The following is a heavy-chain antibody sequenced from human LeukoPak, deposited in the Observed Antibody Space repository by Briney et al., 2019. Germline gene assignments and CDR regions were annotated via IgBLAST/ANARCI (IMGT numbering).Heavy chain of an antibody. CDR1: GFTFSSYW. CDR2: IKQDGSEK. CDR3: ARYIYSSGWCFDY. V-gene: IGHV3-7*01. J-gene: IGHJ4*02. Sequence: GGSLRLSCAASGFTFSSYWMSWVRQAPGKGLEWVANIKQDGSEKYYVDSVKGRFTISRDNAKNSLHLQMNSLRAEDTAVYYCARYIYSSGWCFDYWGQGTLVTVSS. D-gene: IGHD6-19*01.